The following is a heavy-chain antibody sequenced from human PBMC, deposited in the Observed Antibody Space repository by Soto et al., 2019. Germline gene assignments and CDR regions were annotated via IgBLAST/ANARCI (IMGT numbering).Heavy chain of an antibody. CDR3: AKNTDYDYVWGSYHY. V-gene: IGHV3-23*01. D-gene: IGHD3-16*02. Sequence: GGSLRLSCAASGFTFSSYAMSWVRQAPGKGLEWVSAISGSGGSTYYADSVKGRFTISRDNSKNTLYLQMNSLRAEDTAVYYCAKNTDYDYVWGSYHYWGQGTLVTVSS. J-gene: IGHJ4*02. CDR1: GFTFSSYA. CDR2: ISGSGGST.